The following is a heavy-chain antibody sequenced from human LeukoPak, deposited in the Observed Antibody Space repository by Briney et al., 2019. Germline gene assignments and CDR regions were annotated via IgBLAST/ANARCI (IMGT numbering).Heavy chain of an antibody. CDR1: GFTFSSYA. D-gene: IGHD6-19*01. Sequence: PGGSLRLSCAASGFTFSSYAMSWVRQAPGKGLEWVSAISGSGGSTYYADSVKGRFTISRDNAKNSLYLQMNSLRAEDTAVYYCARGISSGGDYWGQGTLVTVSS. V-gene: IGHV3-23*01. CDR3: ARGISSGGDY. J-gene: IGHJ4*02. CDR2: ISGSGGST.